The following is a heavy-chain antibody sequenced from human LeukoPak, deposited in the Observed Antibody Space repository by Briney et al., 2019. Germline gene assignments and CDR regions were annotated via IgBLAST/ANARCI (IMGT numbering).Heavy chain of an antibody. CDR3: ARAEDEFDI. V-gene: IGHV4-39*07. CDR2: INHSGST. J-gene: IGHJ3*02. D-gene: IGHD5-24*01. Sequence: SETLSLTCTVSGGSVSSGSYYWSWIRQPPGKGLEWIGEINHSGSTKYNPSLKSRVTISADTSKNQFSLRLSSVTAADTAVYYCARAEDEFDIWGQGTMVTVSS. CDR1: GGSVSSGSYY.